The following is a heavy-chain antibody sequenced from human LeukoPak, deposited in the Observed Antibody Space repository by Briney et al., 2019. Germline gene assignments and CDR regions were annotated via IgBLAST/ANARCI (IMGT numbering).Heavy chain of an antibody. D-gene: IGHD2-15*01. V-gene: IGHV4-39*07. CDR2: VYYVGST. CDR3: ARIRKVVPYSPDAFDI. J-gene: IGHJ3*02. CDR1: GGSISSSGSY. Sequence: ASGTLSLTCTVSGGSISSSGSYWGWVRQPPGRGLEWIGSVYYVGSTYYNPSLKSRVTMAVDTSKNQLSLKLSSVTAADTAVYYCARIRKVVPYSPDAFDIWGQGTMVTVSS.